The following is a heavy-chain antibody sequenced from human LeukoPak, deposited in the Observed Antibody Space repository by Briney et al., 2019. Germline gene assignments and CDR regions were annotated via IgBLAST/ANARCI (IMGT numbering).Heavy chain of an antibody. J-gene: IGHJ4*02. CDR3: ARLGREIGPTQFDY. D-gene: IGHD3-10*01. CDR1: GVSISSSSYD. CDR2: IYYSGST. Sequence: SETLPLTCTVSGVSISSSSYDWVWIRQPPGKGLEWIGSIYYSGSTYYNPSLKSRVTISVDTSKNQFSLKLSSVTAADTALYYCARLGREIGPTQFDYWGQGTLVTVSS. V-gene: IGHV4-39*01.